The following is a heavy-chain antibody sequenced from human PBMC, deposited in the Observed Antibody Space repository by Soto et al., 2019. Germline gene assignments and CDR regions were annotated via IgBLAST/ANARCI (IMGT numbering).Heavy chain of an antibody. D-gene: IGHD5-18*01. CDR1: GGSISSYY. Sequence: PSETLSLTCTVSGGSISSYYWSWIRQPPGKGLEWIGYMHYTGFSHYNPSLKSRLTISVDRSKNQFTLQLTSVTVDDTAVYYCARAGYSYGYDGWFDPWGQGTLVTVSS. J-gene: IGHJ5*02. V-gene: IGHV4-59*01. CDR3: ARAGYSYGYDGWFDP. CDR2: MHYTGFS.